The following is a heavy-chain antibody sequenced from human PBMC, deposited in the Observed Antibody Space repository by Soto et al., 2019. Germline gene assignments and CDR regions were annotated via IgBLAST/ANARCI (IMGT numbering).Heavy chain of an antibody. CDR2: ITPIFGEP. CDR3: ARRSSSSIINWFDP. D-gene: IGHD3-10*01. Sequence: QVQLEQSGAELKKPGSSVKVSCKASGGPFSSYAINWVRQAPGQGIEWMGGITPIFGEPKYAQKFQGRVTITADIATSTAYMELSSLRSDDTAVYFCARRSSSSIINWFDPWGQGTLVTVSS. V-gene: IGHV1-69*06. J-gene: IGHJ5*02. CDR1: GGPFSSYA.